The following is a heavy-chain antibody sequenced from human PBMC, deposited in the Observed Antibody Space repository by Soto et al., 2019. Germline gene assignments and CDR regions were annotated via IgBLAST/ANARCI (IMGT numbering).Heavy chain of an antibody. CDR3: ARSGKMTSNLY. Sequence: ASVKVSCKASGYTFTGYYMHWVRQAPGQGFEWMGRISPKSGGTNYAQKFQGRVTMTWDTSLNTAYMELSLSSVTAADTAIYYCARSGKMTSNLYWGLGTLVTVSS. CDR2: ISPKSGGT. J-gene: IGHJ4*02. CDR1: GYTFTGYY. D-gene: IGHD2-21*02. V-gene: IGHV1-2*02.